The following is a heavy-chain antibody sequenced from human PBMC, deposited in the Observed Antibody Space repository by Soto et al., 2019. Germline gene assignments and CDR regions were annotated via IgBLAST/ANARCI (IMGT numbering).Heavy chain of an antibody. CDR3: ARYSGSYLSAYFYGMDV. CDR2: ISTVSSAT. CDR1: GFTFSDYY. V-gene: IGHV3-11*06. D-gene: IGHD1-26*01. J-gene: IGHJ6*02. Sequence: ASGGGLVKPGGSLRLSCAASGFTFSDYYMTWIRQAPGKGLEWVSFISTVSSATNYADSVKGRFTISRDNAKNLVYLQMESLRAEDTAVYYCARYSGSYLSAYFYGMDVWGQGATVTVSS.